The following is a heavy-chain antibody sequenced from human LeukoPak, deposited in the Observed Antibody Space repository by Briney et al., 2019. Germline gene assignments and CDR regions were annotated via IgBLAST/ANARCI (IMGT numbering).Heavy chain of an antibody. D-gene: IGHD6-13*01. J-gene: IGHJ4*02. CDR1: GYTFTSYY. V-gene: IGHV1-46*01. CDR2: INPPSGST. Sequence: ASVKVSCKASGYTFTSYYIHWVRQAPGQGLEWMGIINPPSGSTTYAQRFQGRVTMTRDTSTSSVYLDLSSLRSEDTAVYYCARSSPSSNRGAWDYWGQGTLVTVSS. CDR3: ARSSPSSNRGAWDY.